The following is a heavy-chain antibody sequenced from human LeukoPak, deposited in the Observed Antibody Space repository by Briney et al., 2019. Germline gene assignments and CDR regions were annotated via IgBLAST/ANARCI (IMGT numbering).Heavy chain of an antibody. CDR3: ARAGGGDYGDFDY. J-gene: IGHJ4*02. D-gene: IGHD4-17*01. Sequence: SETLSLTCTVSGGSISSYYWSWIRQPPGKGLEWIGYIYYSGSTYYNPSLKSRVTISVDTSKNQFSLKLSSVTAADTAVYYCARAGGGDYGDFDYWGQGTLVTVSS. CDR1: GGSISSYY. V-gene: IGHV4-30-4*01. CDR2: IYYSGST.